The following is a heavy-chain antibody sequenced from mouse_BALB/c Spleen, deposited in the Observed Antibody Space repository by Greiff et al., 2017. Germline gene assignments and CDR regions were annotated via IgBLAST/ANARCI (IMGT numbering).Heavy chain of an antibody. V-gene: IGHV5-17*02. CDR1: GFTFSSFG. J-gene: IGHJ3*01. Sequence: DVQLVESGGGLVQPGGSRKLSCAASGFTFSSFGMHWVRQAPEKGLEWVAYISSGSSTIYYADTVKGRFTISRDNPKNTLFLQMTSLRSEDTAMYYCAKSDYYGTGFAYWGQGTLVTVSA. CDR2: ISSGSSTI. D-gene: IGHD1-2*01. CDR3: AKSDYYGTGFAY.